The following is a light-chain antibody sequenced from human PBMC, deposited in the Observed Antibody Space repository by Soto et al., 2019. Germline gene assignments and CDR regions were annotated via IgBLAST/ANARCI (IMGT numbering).Light chain of an antibody. CDR2: AAS. CDR3: QQLNSWLT. Sequence: DIQLTQSPSFLSASVGDRVTITCRASQGISSYLAWYQQKPGKAPKLLIYAASTLQSGVPSRFSGSGSGTEFTLTISSLQPEDFATYYCQQLNSWLTFGGGTKVDIK. V-gene: IGKV1-9*01. J-gene: IGKJ4*01. CDR1: QGISSY.